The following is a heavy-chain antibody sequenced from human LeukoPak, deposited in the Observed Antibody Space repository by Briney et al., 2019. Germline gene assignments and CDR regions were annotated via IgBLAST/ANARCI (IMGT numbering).Heavy chain of an antibody. CDR2: ISSSSSYI. J-gene: IGHJ5*02. CDR1: GFTFSSYS. V-gene: IGHV3-21*01. D-gene: IGHD2-8*01. CDR3: ARDAFRYCTNGVCYTARGANWFDP. Sequence: GGSLRLSCAASGFTFSSYSMNWVRQAPGKGLEWVSSISSSSSYIYYADSVKGRFAISRDNAKNSLYLQMNSLRAEDTAVYYCARDAFRYCTNGVCYTARGANWFDPWGQGTLVTVSS.